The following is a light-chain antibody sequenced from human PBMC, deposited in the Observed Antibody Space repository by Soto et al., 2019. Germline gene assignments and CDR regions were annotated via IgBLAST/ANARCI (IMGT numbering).Light chain of an antibody. CDR2: GAS. Sequence: EIVLTQSPGTLSLSRGERATLSCRASQSISSSYLAWYQQKPGQAPRLLIYGASSRATGMPDRFSGSGSGTDFTLTISRLEPEDFAVYYCQQYDNSPYTFGQGTKLEIK. CDR1: QSISSSY. J-gene: IGKJ2*01. CDR3: QQYDNSPYT. V-gene: IGKV3-20*01.